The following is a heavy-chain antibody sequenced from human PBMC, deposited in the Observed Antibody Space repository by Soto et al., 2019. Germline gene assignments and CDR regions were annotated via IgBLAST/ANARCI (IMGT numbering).Heavy chain of an antibody. CDR2: NSAYNGNT. V-gene: IGHV1-18*01. CDR1: GYTFSSYC. J-gene: IGHJ4*02. CDR3: ARGLIYDSSGYYFDY. Sequence: GSVEVSCKGSGYTFSSYCFSWVRQAPGQGLELMGWNSAYNGNTNYAQKLQGRVTMSTDTSTSTAYMELSSLRSEDTAVYYCARGLIYDSSGYYFDYWGQGTLVTVSS. D-gene: IGHD3-22*01.